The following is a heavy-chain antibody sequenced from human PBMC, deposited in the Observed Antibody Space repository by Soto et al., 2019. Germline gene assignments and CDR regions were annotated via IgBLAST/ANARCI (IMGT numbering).Heavy chain of an antibody. CDR1: GFTFSSYW. J-gene: IGHJ6*02. CDR2: INSDGTTT. CDR3: ARGVRNYYRADV. Sequence: EVQLVESGGGLVQPGGSLRLSCSASGFTFSSYWIHWVRQVPGQGLVWVSRINSDGTTTNYAGSVTGRFTISRDNAKNTVYLQMNRPRAEHTAVYFCARGVRNYYRADVWGQGTTVTVSS. V-gene: IGHV3-74*01.